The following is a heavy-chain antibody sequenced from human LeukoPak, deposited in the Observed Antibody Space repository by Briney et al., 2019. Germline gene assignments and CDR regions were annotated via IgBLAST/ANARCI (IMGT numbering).Heavy chain of an antibody. CDR1: GFTFSSYW. CDR3: ARDSPYYDSMDY. Sequence: GESLKISCAASGFTFSSYWMSWVRQAPGKGLEWVANIKQDGSEKYYVDSVKGRFTISRDNAKNSLYLQMNSLRAEDTAVYYCARDSPYYDSMDYWGQGTLVTVSS. J-gene: IGHJ4*02. V-gene: IGHV3-7*01. CDR2: IKQDGSEK. D-gene: IGHD3-22*01.